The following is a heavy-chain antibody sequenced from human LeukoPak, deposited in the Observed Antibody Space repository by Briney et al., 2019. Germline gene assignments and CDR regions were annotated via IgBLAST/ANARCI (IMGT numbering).Heavy chain of an antibody. V-gene: IGHV4-59*10. CDR1: RFRVSDYY. CDR2: IYISGST. J-gene: IGHJ4*02. D-gene: IGHD1-14*01. Sequence: GSLRLSCAVSRFRVSDYYMSWVRQAPGKGLEWIGRIYISGSTNYNSSLKSRVTMSVDTSKNQFSLKLSSVTAADTAVYYCARGGNTPGLFDYWGQGTLVTVSS. CDR3: ARGGNTPGLFDY.